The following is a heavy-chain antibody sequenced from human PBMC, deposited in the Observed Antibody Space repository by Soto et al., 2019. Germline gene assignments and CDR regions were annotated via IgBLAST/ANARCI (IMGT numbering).Heavy chain of an antibody. CDR1: GDSVSTRSAA. Sequence: SQTLSLTFAISGDSVSTRSAAWNWIRQSPSRVLEWLGRTYYRSRWYDDYAESVRSRMTINPDTSNNQVSLHLNSVTPEDTAVYYCARALSATVAAAFDIWGQGTMVTV. CDR2: TYYRSRWYD. J-gene: IGHJ3*02. D-gene: IGHD6-19*01. CDR3: ARALSATVAAAFDI. V-gene: IGHV6-1*01.